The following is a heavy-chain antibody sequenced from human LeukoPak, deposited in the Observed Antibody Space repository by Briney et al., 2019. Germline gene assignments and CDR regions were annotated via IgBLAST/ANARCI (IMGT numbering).Heavy chain of an antibody. D-gene: IGHD4/OR15-4a*01. Sequence: GGSLRLSCTVSGFTVSSNSMSWVRQAPGKGLEWVSFIYSDNTHYSDSVKGRFTISRDNSKSTLYLQMNSLGAEDTAVYYCARRAGAYSHPYDYWGQGTLVTVSS. V-gene: IGHV3-53*01. CDR1: GFTVSSNS. CDR2: IYSDNT. CDR3: ARRAGAYSHPYDY. J-gene: IGHJ4*02.